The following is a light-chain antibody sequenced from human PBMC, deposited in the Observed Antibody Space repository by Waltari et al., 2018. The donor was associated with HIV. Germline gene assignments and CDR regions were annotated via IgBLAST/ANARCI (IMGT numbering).Light chain of an antibody. Sequence: QSVLTQPHSVSADPGQKVTISCSGTSSNIGDNSVSWYQDLPGAAPKLLIVETNKRPAGSPARFPGSLSGTSATLVFTGRQTGDEADYYCVTWDNSLSAMVFGGGTKLTVL. V-gene: IGLV1-51*02. J-gene: IGLJ2*01. CDR1: SSNIGDNS. CDR2: ETN. CDR3: VTWDNSLSAMV.